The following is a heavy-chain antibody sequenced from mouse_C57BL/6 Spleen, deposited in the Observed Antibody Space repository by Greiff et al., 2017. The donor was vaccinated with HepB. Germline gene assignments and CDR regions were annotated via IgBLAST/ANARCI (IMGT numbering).Heavy chain of an antibody. CDR3: ARPYSNYGGWYFDV. J-gene: IGHJ1*03. D-gene: IGHD2-5*01. CDR2: ISSGGSYT. Sequence: EVQLVESGGDLVKPGGSLKLSCAASGFTFSSYGMSWVRQTPDKRLEWVATISSGGSYTYYPDSVKGRFTISRDNAKNTLYLQMSSLKSEDTAMYYCARPYSNYGGWYFDVWGTGTTVTVSS. CDR1: GFTFSSYG. V-gene: IGHV5-6*01.